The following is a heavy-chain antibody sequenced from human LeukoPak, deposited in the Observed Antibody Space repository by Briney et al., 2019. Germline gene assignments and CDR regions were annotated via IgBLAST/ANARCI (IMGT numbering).Heavy chain of an antibody. J-gene: IGHJ4*02. D-gene: IGHD3-3*01. Sequence: ASVKVSCKASGYTFTSYYMHWVRQAPGQGLEWMGIINPSGGSTSYAQKFQGRVTMTRDTSTSTVYMELSSQSSEDTAVYYCARAPKIRSTYYDFWSGIDYWGQGTLVTVSS. CDR3: ARAPKIRSTYYDFWSGIDY. CDR2: INPSGGST. V-gene: IGHV1-46*03. CDR1: GYTFTSYY.